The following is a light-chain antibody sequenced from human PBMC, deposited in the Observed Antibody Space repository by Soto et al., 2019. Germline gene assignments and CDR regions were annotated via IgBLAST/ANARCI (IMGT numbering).Light chain of an antibody. V-gene: IGKV1-5*01. J-gene: IGKJ1*01. CDR2: DAS. Sequence: DIQMTRSPSNLSASVGDRVTITCRASQSISSWLAWYQQKPGKAPKLLIYDASSLESGVPSRFSGSGSGTEFTLTISSLQPDDFATYYCQQYNSYSWTFGQGTKVDI. CDR1: QSISSW. CDR3: QQYNSYSWT.